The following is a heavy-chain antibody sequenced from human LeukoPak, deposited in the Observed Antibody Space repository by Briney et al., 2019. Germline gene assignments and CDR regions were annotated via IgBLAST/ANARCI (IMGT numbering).Heavy chain of an antibody. CDR1: GGSISSGGYS. CDR2: IYHSGST. J-gene: IGHJ4*02. V-gene: IGHV4-30-2*01. D-gene: IGHD3-22*01. Sequence: SETLSLTCAVSGGSISSGGYSWSWIRQPPGKGLEWIGYIYHSGSTYYNPSLKSRVTISVDRSKNQFSLKLGSVTAADTAVYYCARGFYYDSSGYLVLYFDYWGQGTLVTVSS. CDR3: ARGFYYDSSGYLVLYFDY.